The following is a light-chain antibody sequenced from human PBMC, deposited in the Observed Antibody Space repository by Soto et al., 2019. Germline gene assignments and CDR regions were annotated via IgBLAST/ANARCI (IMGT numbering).Light chain of an antibody. Sequence: EIVMTQSPATLSVSPGERATLSCRASQSVSSNLAWYQQKPGQAPRLLIYGASTRATGIPARFSGSGSGTEFTLTISSLQSEDFALYYCQQYNNWPPMYTFSQGTKLEIK. CDR1: QSVSSN. J-gene: IGKJ2*01. CDR3: QQYNNWPPMYT. CDR2: GAS. V-gene: IGKV3-15*01.